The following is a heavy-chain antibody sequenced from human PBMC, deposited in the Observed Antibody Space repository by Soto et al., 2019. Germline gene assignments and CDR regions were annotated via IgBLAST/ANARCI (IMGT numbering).Heavy chain of an antibody. Sequence: PSETLSLTCTVSGGSFSSYYWSWIRQPPGKGLEWIGYIYYSGSTNYNPSLKSRVTISVDTSKNQFSLKLSSVTAADTAVYYCARGKTPRITMNWFDPWGQGTLVTVSS. CDR2: IYYSGST. J-gene: IGHJ5*02. CDR1: GGSFSSYY. D-gene: IGHD3-10*01. V-gene: IGHV4-59*12. CDR3: ARGKTPRITMNWFDP.